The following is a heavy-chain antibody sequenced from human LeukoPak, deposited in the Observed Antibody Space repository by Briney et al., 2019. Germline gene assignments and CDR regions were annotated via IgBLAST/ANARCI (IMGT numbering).Heavy chain of an antibody. V-gene: IGHV3-30*04. Sequence: PGGSLRLSCVGSGLSLGKSHMHWVRQAPGKRLEWVALIPHDGGNKQYADSVKGRFTISRDNSKNTLYLQMNSLRPEDTAVYYCAKGTDYDVLTGLDSWGQGALVTVSS. D-gene: IGHD3-9*01. CDR1: GLSLGKSH. CDR3: AKGTDYDVLTGLDS. CDR2: IPHDGGNK. J-gene: IGHJ4*02.